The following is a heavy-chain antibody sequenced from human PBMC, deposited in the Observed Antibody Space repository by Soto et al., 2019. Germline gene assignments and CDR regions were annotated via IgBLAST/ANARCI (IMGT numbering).Heavy chain of an antibody. CDR1: GGSISSNY. V-gene: IGHV4-59*01. D-gene: IGHD6-13*01. CDR2: VYNSGST. J-gene: IGHJ6*02. Sequence: PSETLSLTCPVSGGSISSNYWTWIRQPPGKGLEWIGYVYNSGSTKYNPSFESRVTMSVDTPKNQFSLKLTSVTAADAAVYYCARALGIAAGGQAPYYYCSMDVWGPGTTVTVSS. CDR3: ARALGIAAGGQAPYYYCSMDV.